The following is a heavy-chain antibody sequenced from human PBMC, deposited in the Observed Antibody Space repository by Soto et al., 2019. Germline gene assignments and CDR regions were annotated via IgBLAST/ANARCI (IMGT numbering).Heavy chain of an antibody. Sequence: LGESLKISCKGSGYSFATYWIGWVRQMPGKGLEWMAIIYPGDSDTRYSPSFQGQVTISADKSVSTAYLQWSSLKASDTAMYYCARRVTSWGHDWGQGTLVTVSS. V-gene: IGHV5-51*01. CDR1: GYSFATYW. D-gene: IGHD2-2*01. J-gene: IGHJ4*02. CDR3: ARRVTSWGHD. CDR2: IYPGDSDT.